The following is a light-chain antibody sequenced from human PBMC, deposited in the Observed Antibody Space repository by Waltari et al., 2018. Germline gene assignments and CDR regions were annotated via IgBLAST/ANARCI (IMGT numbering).Light chain of an antibody. V-gene: IGKV4-1*01. J-gene: IGKJ2*01. CDR2: CAS. CDR3: QQYYSTPPT. Sequence: DIVMNQSPDSLAVSMGERATINCKYNQSLLWSFNNINYLAWYQQKPGQPPKLLIHCASTRESGVPDRFSGSGSGADFTLTISSLQAEDVAVYYCQQYYSTPPTFGQGTKLEIK. CDR1: QSLLWSFNNINY.